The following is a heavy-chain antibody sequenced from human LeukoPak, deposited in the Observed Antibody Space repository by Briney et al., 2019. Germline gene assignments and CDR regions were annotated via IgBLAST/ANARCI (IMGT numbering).Heavy chain of an antibody. CDR2: ISGSGGST. CDR3: AKMIVVVTAQRNAFDI. CDR1: GFTFSNYG. D-gene: IGHD3-22*01. J-gene: IGHJ3*02. V-gene: IGHV3-23*01. Sequence: GGSLGLSCAASGFTFSNYGMSWVRQAPGKGLEWVSAISGSGGSTYYADSVKGRFTISRDNSKNTLYLQMNSLRAEDTAVYYCAKMIVVVTAQRNAFDIWGQGTMVIVSS.